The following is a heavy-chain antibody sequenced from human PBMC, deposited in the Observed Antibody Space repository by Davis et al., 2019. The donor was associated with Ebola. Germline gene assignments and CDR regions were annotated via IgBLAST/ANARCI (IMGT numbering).Heavy chain of an antibody. V-gene: IGHV3-7*01. CDR1: RFPFSIRW. Sequence: GESLKISCVASRFPFSIRWMTWVRQAPGKGLEWVANIKEDGSEKYYVDSVKGRFTISRDNAKNSLYLQMNSLRAEDTAVYYCAREAAATGLLAGDPDFDYWGQGTLVTVSS. J-gene: IGHJ4*02. CDR2: IKEDGSEK. D-gene: IGHD2-15*01. CDR3: AREAAATGLLAGDPDFDY.